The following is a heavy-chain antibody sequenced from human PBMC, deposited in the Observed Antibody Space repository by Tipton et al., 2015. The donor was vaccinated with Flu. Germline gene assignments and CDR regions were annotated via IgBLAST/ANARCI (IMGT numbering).Heavy chain of an antibody. D-gene: IGHD5/OR15-5a*01. Sequence: QLVQSGGGLVKPGGSLRLSCAASGFTFSDSYMSWIRQAPGKGLEWVSFLSGGGGGTKYADSVKGRFTISRDNSKNTLYLQMNSLRAEDTAIYYCAKVIPEIVSGLDYWGQGTLVTVSP. CDR1: GFTFSDSY. CDR3: AKVIPEIVSGLDY. CDR2: LSGGGGGT. V-gene: IGHV3-23*04. J-gene: IGHJ4*02.